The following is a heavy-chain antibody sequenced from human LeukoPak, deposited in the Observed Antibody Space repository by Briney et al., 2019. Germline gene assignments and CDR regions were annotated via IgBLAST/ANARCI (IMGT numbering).Heavy chain of an antibody. D-gene: IGHD6-19*01. CDR3: ARDREYSSGWYVVDY. J-gene: IGHJ4*02. CDR1: GYTFTSYG. V-gene: IGHV1-18*01. CDR2: ISAYNGNT. Sequence: GASVKVSCKASGYTFTSYGISWVRQAPGQGLEWMGWISAYNGNTNYAQKLQGRVTMTTDTSTSTAYMELRSLRSDGTAVYYCARDREYSSGWYVVDYWGQGTLVTVSS.